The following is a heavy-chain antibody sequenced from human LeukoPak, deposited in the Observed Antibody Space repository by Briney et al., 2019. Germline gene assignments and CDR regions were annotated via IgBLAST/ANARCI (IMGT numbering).Heavy chain of an antibody. J-gene: IGHJ4*02. D-gene: IGHD3-9*01. CDR3: ARDGEYDISTGYSPFDY. V-gene: IGHV3-66*01. CDR1: GFTVSSNY. CDR2: IYSGGST. Sequence: QAGGSLRLSCAASGFTVSSNYMSWVRQAPGKGLEWVSVIYSGGSTYYADSVKGRFTISRDNSKNTLYLQMNSLRAEDTAVYYCARDGEYDISTGYSPFDYWGQGTLVTVSS.